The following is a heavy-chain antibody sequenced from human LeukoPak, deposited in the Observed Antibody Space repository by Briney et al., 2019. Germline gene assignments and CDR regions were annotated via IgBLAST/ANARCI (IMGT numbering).Heavy chain of an antibody. CDR3: ARRWPSYSSSQRGFDY. V-gene: IGHV5-10-1*01. Sequence: GESLRISCKGSGYSFTSYWISWVRQMLGKGLEWMGRIDPSDSYTNYSPSFQGHVTISADKSISTAYLQWSSLKASDTAMYYCARRWPSYSSSQRGFDYWGQGTLVTVSS. D-gene: IGHD6-13*01. CDR2: IDPSDSYT. J-gene: IGHJ4*02. CDR1: GYSFTSYW.